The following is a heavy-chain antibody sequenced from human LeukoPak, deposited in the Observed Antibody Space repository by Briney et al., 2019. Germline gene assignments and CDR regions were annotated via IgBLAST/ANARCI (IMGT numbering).Heavy chain of an antibody. Sequence: ASVKVSCNASGYTFTGYYMHWVRQAPGPGFGWMGWINPNTGGTHYAQNFQGRVTMTRDTSISTAYMAFSRLKSDDTAVYFCARGDGDYVGNDYWGHGTLVTVSS. CDR2: INPNTGGT. J-gene: IGHJ4*01. CDR3: ARGDGDYVGNDY. D-gene: IGHD4-17*01. CDR1: GYTFTGYY. V-gene: IGHV1-2*02.